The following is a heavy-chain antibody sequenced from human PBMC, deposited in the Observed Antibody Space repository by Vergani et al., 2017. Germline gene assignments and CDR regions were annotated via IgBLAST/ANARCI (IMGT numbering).Heavy chain of an antibody. D-gene: IGHD6-19*01. J-gene: IGHJ4*02. V-gene: IGHV3-30*18. Sequence: QVQLQESGPGLVKPSQTLSLTCTVSGGSISSGGYYWSWIRQHPGKGLEWVAVISYDGSNKYYADSVKGRFTISRDNSKNTLYLQMNSLRAEDTAVYYCAKGSRFGVAVAGAKFDYWGQGTLVTVSS. CDR3: AKGSRFGVAVAGAKFDY. CDR1: GGSISSGG. CDR2: ISYDGSNK.